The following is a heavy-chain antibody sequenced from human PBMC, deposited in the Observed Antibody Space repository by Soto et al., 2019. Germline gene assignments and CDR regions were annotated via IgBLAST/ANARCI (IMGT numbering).Heavy chain of an antibody. CDR2: ISGSGGST. V-gene: IGHV3-23*01. J-gene: IGHJ4*02. CDR1: GFTFSNYA. Sequence: PGGSLRLSCAASGFTFSNYAMSWVRQAPGKGLEWVSTISGSGGSTYFADSVKGRFTISRDISKNTLYLQMNSLRAEDTAVYYCAKEAVAGTESFDYWGQGTLVTVPQ. D-gene: IGHD6-19*01. CDR3: AKEAVAGTESFDY.